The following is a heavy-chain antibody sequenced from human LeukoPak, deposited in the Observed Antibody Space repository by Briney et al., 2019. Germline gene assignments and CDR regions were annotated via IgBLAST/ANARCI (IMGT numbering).Heavy chain of an antibody. CDR3: ARVGPAAGWGDFDY. J-gene: IGHJ4*02. CDR1: GFTVSSNY. D-gene: IGHD6-19*01. CDR2: IYSGGST. Sequence: GGSLRLSCAASGFTVSSNYMSWVRQAPGKGLEWVSVIYSGGSTYYADSVKGRFTISRDNSKNTLYLQMNSLRAEDTAVYYCARVGPAAGWGDFDYWGQGTLVTVSS. V-gene: IGHV3-53*01.